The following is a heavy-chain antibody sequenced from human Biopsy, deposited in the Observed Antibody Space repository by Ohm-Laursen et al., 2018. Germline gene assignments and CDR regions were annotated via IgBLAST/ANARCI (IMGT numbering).Heavy chain of an antibody. D-gene: IGHD3-22*01. CDR2: IYYRGNT. J-gene: IGHJ4*02. V-gene: IGHV4-39*07. CDR1: GGSISSNYYY. Sequence: SDTLSLTCSVSGGSISSNYYYWGWIRQPPGKGLEWIGSIYYRGNTNYNPSLKSRVTISLDTSKNQFSLGLSSVTAVDTAIYYCARIIVRSSGSSNCFDYWGQGTLVTVSS. CDR3: ARIIVRSSGSSNCFDY.